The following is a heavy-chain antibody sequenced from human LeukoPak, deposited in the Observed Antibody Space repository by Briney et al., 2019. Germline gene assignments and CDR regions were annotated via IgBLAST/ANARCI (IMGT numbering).Heavy chain of an antibody. V-gene: IGHV4-38-2*02. CDR3: ARDGGEQQLGYFDY. Sequence: SETLSLTCTVSGYSISSGYYWGWIRQPPGKGLEWIGSVYHSGSTYYNPSLKSRVTISVDTSKNQFSLKLSSVTAADTAVYYCARDGGEQQLGYFDYWGQGTLVTVSS. CDR1: GYSISSGYY. J-gene: IGHJ4*02. D-gene: IGHD6-13*01. CDR2: VYHSGST.